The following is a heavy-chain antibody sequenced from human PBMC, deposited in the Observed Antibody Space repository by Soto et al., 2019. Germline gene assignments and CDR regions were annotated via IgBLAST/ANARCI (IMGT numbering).Heavy chain of an antibody. J-gene: IGHJ5*02. Sequence: GGSLRLSCAASGFTFSSYAMHWVRQAPGKGLEWVAVISYDGSNKYYADSVKGRFTISRDNSKNTLYLQMNSLRAEDTAVYYCASSYDYVWGSYRRNWFDPWGQGTLVTVSS. CDR3: ASSYDYVWGSYRRNWFDP. CDR2: ISYDGSNK. V-gene: IGHV3-30-3*01. D-gene: IGHD3-16*02. CDR1: GFTFSSYA.